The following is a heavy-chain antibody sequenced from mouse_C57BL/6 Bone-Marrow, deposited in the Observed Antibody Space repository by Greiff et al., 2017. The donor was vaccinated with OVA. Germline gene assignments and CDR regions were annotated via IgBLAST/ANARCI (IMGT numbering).Heavy chain of an antibody. CDR1: GYTFTNYW. CDR2: IYPGGGYT. CDR3: ARGIYYYPYWYFDV. Sequence: QVQLQQSGAELVRPGPSVKKSCKASGYTFTNYWIGWAKQRPGHGLEWIGDIYPGGGYTNYNEKFKGKATLTADKSSSTAYMQFSSLTSEDSAIYYCARGIYYYPYWYFDVWGTGTTVTVSS. J-gene: IGHJ1*03. V-gene: IGHV1-63*01. D-gene: IGHD1-1*01.